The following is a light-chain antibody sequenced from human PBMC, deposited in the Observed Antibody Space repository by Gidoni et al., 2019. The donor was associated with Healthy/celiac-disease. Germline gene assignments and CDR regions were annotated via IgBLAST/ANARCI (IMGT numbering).Light chain of an antibody. Sequence: DIQMTQSPSSLSASVGDRVTITCQASQDISNYLKLQQKPGKAPKLLIYDASNLETGVPSRFSGSGSGTDFTFTISSLQPEDIATYYCQQYDNLPSLTFGGGTKVEIK. J-gene: IGKJ4*01. CDR2: DAS. CDR3: QQYDNLPSLT. CDR1: QDISNY. V-gene: IGKV1-33*01.